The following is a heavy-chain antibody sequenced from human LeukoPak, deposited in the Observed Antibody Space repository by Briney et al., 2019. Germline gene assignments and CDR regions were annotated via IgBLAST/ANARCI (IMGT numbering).Heavy chain of an antibody. V-gene: IGHV4-59*01. Sequence: SETLSLTCTVSGGSISSYYWSWIRQPPGKGLEWIGYIYYSGSTNYNPSLKSRVTISVDTSKNQFSLKLSSVTAADTAVHYCARAVAYSSSWYWFDPWAREPWSPSPQ. D-gene: IGHD6-13*01. J-gene: IGHJ5*02. CDR3: ARAVAYSSSWYWFDP. CDR1: GGSISSYY. CDR2: IYYSGST.